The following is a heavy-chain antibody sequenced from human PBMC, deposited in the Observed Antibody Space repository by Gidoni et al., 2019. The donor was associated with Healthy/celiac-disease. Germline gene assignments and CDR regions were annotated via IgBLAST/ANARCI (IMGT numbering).Heavy chain of an antibody. CDR2: IYYSGST. V-gene: IGHV4-59*08. J-gene: IGHJ6*03. D-gene: IGHD2-2*01. CDR1: GGSISSYY. Sequence: QVQLQESGPGLVKPSETLSLTCTVSGGSISSYYWSWIRQPPGKGLEWIGYIYYSGSTNYNPSLKSRVTISVDTSKNQFSLKLSSVTAADTAVYYCARLAADIVVVPAVDYYYYMDVWGKGTTVTVSS. CDR3: ARLAADIVVVPAVDYYYYMDV.